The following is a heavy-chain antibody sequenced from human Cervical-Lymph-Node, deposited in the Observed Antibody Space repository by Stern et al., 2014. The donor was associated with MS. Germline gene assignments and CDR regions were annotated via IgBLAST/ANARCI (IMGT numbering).Heavy chain of an antibody. J-gene: IGHJ4*02. CDR2: INTNTGNP. CDR1: GYTFTNHA. D-gene: IGHD4-23*01. Sequence: MQLGESGSELKKPGASVKVSCKASGYTFTNHAMNWVRQAPGQGLEWMGWINTNTGNPTYAQGFTGRFVFSLDTSVSTAYLQISSLKAEDTAVYYCARYAPTVITDFDYWGQGTLVTVSS. V-gene: IGHV7-4-1*02. CDR3: ARYAPTVITDFDY.